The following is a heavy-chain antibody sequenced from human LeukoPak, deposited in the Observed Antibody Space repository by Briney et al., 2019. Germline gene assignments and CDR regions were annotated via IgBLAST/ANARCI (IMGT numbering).Heavy chain of an antibody. CDR1: GFTFSDYY. CDR3: ARDAYCNSDYCYSLDAFDI. Sequence: PGGSLRLSCAASGFTFSDYYMYWIRQAPGKGLEWVSYISSSGSTIYYADSVKGRFTISRDNAKNSLYLQMNSLRAEDTAVYYCARDAYCNSDYCYSLDAFDIWGQGTMVTVSS. CDR2: ISSSGSTI. V-gene: IGHV3-11*04. D-gene: IGHD2/OR15-2a*01. J-gene: IGHJ3*02.